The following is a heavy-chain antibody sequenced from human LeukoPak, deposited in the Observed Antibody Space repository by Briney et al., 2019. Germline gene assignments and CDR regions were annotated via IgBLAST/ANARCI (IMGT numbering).Heavy chain of an antibody. CDR2: ISSSGSTI. J-gene: IGHJ6*04. CDR1: GFTFSSYE. Sequence: GGSLRLFCAASGFTFSSYEMNWVRQAPGKGREGVSYISSSGSTIDYADSVKGRFTISRDNAKNSLYLQMNSLRAEDTAVYYCAELGITMIGGVWGKGTTVTISS. V-gene: IGHV3-48*03. D-gene: IGHD3-10*02. CDR3: AELGITMIGGV.